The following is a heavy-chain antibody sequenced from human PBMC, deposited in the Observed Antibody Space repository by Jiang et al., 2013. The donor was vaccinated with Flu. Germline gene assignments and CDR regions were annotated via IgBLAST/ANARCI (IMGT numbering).Heavy chain of an antibody. CDR1: GFIFSDYS. V-gene: IGHV3-48*04. J-gene: IGHJ4*02. CDR3: AKDLPYIMGVGGTNQYFRGPLDY. Sequence: RLSCAASGFIFSDYSMNWVRQAPGKGLEWISCINSSSGTIYYADSVKGRFTISRDNARKSVYLQMTSLRLEDTAVYYCAKDLPYIMGVGGTNQYFRGPLDYWGQGTLGHRLL. CDR2: INSSSGTI. D-gene: IGHD3-16*01.